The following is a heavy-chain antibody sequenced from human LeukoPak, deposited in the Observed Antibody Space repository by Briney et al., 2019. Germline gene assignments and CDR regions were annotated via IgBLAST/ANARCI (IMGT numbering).Heavy chain of an antibody. CDR2: ISGSGGST. CDR1: GFTFSSYA. J-gene: IGHJ4*02. D-gene: IGHD2-2*01. Sequence: GGSLRLSCAASGFTFSSYAMSWVRQAPGKGLEWVSAISGSGGSTYYADSVKGRFTISRDNSKNTLYLQMNSLRAEDTAVYYCAKGGPGSYCSSTSCYRFFDYWGQGTLVTVSS. V-gene: IGHV3-23*01. CDR3: AKGGPGSYCSSTSCYRFFDY.